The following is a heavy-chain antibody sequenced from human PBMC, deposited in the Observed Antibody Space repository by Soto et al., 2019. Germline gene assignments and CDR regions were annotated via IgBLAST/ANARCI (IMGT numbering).Heavy chain of an antibody. CDR3: ARFSGSYTRGLDD. CDR1: GFTFSDHY. V-gene: IGHV3-72*01. J-gene: IGHJ4*02. D-gene: IGHD1-26*01. CDR2: SSNRANSYST. Sequence: EVQLVESGGGLVQPGGSLRLSCAASGFTFSDHYMDWVRQAPGKGLEWVGRSSNRANSYSTEYAASVKGRFTISRDESKNSLYLQMNSLTTEDTAVYYCARFSGSYTRGLDDWGQGTLVTVSS.